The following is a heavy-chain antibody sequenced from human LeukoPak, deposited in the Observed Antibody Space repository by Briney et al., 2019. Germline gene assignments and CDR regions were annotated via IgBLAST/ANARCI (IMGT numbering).Heavy chain of an antibody. Sequence: GGSLRLSCAASGFTFSSYGMHWVRQAPGKGLEWVAVIWYDGSNKYYADSVKGRFTISRDNSKNTLYLQMNSLRAEDTAVYYCARDPYGAPVTKWESEYFQHWGQGTLVTVSS. J-gene: IGHJ1*01. D-gene: IGHD4-17*01. CDR2: IWYDGSNK. CDR1: GFTFSSYG. CDR3: ARDPYGAPVTKWESEYFQH. V-gene: IGHV3-33*01.